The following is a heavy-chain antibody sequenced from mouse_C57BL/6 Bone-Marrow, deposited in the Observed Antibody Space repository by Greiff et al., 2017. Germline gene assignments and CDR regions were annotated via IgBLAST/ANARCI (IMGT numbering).Heavy chain of an antibody. Sequence: EVMLVESGGGLVKPGGSLKLSCAASGFTFSSYAMSWVRQTPEKRLEWVATISDGGSYTYYPDNVKGRFTISRDNAKNNLYLQMSHLKSEDTAVYYCAREGATGPHWYFDVWGTGTTVTVSS. CDR3: AREGATGPHWYFDV. CDR2: ISDGGSYT. CDR1: GFTFSSYA. V-gene: IGHV5-4*01. D-gene: IGHD4-1*02. J-gene: IGHJ1*03.